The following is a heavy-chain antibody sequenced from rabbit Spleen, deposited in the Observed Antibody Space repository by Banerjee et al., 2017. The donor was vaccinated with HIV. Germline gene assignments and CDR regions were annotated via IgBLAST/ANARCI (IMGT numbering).Heavy chain of an antibody. CDR2: IYIGSGST. V-gene: IGHV1S45*01. J-gene: IGHJ3*01. Sequence: QEQLVESGGDLVQPEGSLTLTCTASGFSFSSSHYMCWVRQAPGKGPEWIACIYIGSGSTYYASWAKGRLTISKTSSTTVTLQMTSLTAADTATYFCARTWNSDSGGYRFTRLDLWGQGTLVTVS. CDR3: ARTWNSDSGGYRFTRLDL. D-gene: IGHD1-1*01. CDR1: GFSFSSSHY.